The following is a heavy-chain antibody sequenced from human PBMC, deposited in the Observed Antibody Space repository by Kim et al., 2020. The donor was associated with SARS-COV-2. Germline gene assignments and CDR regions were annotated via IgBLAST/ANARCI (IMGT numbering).Heavy chain of an antibody. CDR3: ARVLTSGWSYFDY. Sequence: GGSLRLSCPASGFTFSSYSMNWVRQAPGKGLEWISSISSSSSYIYYADSVKGRFTISRDNARASLYLQMNSLRAEDTAVYYCARVLTSGWSYFDYWGQGTLVTVSS. D-gene: IGHD6-19*01. V-gene: IGHV3-21*04. J-gene: IGHJ4*02. CDR1: GFTFSSYS. CDR2: ISSSSSYI.